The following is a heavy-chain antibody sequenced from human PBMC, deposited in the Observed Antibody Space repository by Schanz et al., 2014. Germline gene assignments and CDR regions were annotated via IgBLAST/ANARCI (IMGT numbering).Heavy chain of an antibody. CDR1: TSLFSRSV. D-gene: IGHD3-10*01. CDR2: MWNDGIKT. Sequence: QVDLVESGGGVVQPGRSLTLSCAVSTSLFSRSVIHWVRQAPGKGLEWVAVMWNDGIKTHYADSGKGRFTISRDSSKNTLYLQMNSLRADDAAVYYCARAQGVIRLYYGVDVWGQGTTVTVSS. V-gene: IGHV3-33*08. CDR3: ARAQGVIRLYYGVDV. J-gene: IGHJ6*02.